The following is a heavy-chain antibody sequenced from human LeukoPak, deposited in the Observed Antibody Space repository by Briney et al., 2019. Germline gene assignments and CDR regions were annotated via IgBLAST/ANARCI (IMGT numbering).Heavy chain of an antibody. CDR2: IYHSGNT. D-gene: IGHD1-7*01. J-gene: IGHJ5*02. Sequence: SETPSLTCTVSGYSISSGYFWGWIRQPPGKGLEWIGSIYHSGNTYYNPSLKSRVTISVDTSKNQFSLKLSSVTAADTAVYYCARDGGLELPLGWFDPWGQGTLVIVSS. CDR3: ARDGGLELPLGWFDP. CDR1: GYSISSGYF. V-gene: IGHV4-38-2*02.